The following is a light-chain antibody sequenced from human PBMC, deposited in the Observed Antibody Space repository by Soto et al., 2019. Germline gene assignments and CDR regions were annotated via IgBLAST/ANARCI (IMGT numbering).Light chain of an antibody. V-gene: IGLV4-69*01. Sequence: QLVLTQSPSASASLGASVKLTCTLSSGHSRYDIAWHQQQPEKGPRYLMKVNSDGSHSKGDGIPDRFSGSSSGAERYLTISNIQSEDEADYYCQTWATGIQVFGGGTKLTVL. CDR1: SGHSRYD. J-gene: IGLJ3*02. CDR3: QTWATGIQV. CDR2: VNSDGSH.